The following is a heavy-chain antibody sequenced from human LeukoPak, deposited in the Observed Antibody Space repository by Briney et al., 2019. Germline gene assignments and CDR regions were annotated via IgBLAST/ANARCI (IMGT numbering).Heavy chain of an antibody. J-gene: IGHJ4*02. CDR1: GGSISSYY. D-gene: IGHD7-27*01. V-gene: IGHV4-4*07. CDR2: IYISGSGST. Sequence: PSETLSLTCTVSGGSISSYYWSWIRQPAGKGLEWIGRIYISGSGSTNYNPSLKGRVTMSVDTSKNQFSLKLSSVTAADTAVYYCARGTESWGVDYWGQGTLVTVSS. CDR3: ARGTESWGVDY.